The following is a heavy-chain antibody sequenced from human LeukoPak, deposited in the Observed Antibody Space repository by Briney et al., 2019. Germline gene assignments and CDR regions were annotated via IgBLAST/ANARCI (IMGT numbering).Heavy chain of an antibody. Sequence: TFTXXGISWVRQAPGKGLEWVSAISGSGDNTYYANSVKGRFTVSRDNSKNKLYVQMKRLRAEDKAVYYCAXXXXVVPGNVNYFDYWGQGTLVTVSS. D-gene: IGHD2-21*02. CDR1: TFTXXG. CDR2: ISGSGDNT. V-gene: IGHV3-23*01. CDR3: AXXXXVVPGNVNYFDY. J-gene: IGHJ4*02.